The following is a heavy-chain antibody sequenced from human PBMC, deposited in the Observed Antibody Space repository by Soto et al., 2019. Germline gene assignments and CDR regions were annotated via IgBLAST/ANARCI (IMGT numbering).Heavy chain of an antibody. CDR1: GFIFGIYT. V-gene: IGHV3-21*06. CDR3: ATARAQWLEASRADY. Sequence: EEHLVESGGGLVKPGGSLRLSCAASGFIFGIYTMNWVRQAPGKGLEWVSSISNSGTYVTYADTVKGRFTISRDNDKNCLFLQMNSLRADDTTVYYCATARAQWLEASRADYWGQGTLVTVSS. D-gene: IGHD6-19*01. J-gene: IGHJ4*02. CDR2: ISNSGTYV.